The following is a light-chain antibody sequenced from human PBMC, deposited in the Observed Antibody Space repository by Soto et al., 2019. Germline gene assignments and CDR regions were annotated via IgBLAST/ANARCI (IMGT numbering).Light chain of an antibody. J-gene: IGLJ1*01. CDR1: SSDVGRYNY. Sequence: SALTQPRSVSGSPGQSVTISCTETSSDVGRYNYVSWYQQHPGKAPKLIIYDATKRPSGVPDRFSGSKSGNTASLTISGLQAEDEVDYYCCSYAGGYIFVFGTGTKVTVL. CDR2: DAT. V-gene: IGLV2-11*01. CDR3: CSYAGGYIFV.